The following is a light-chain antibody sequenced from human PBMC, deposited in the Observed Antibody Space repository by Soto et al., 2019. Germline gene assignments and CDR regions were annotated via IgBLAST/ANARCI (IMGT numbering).Light chain of an antibody. CDR3: QQRHMWPIT. CDR1: QSISSN. CDR2: RTS. J-gene: IGKJ5*01. Sequence: EIVMTQSPATLSVSPGERATLSCRASQSISSNLAWYQQKPGQAPRLLMFRTSSRATGFPARFSGSGSGTEFTLTISSLEPEDSAVYYCQQRHMWPITFGQGTRLEI. V-gene: IGKV3-15*01.